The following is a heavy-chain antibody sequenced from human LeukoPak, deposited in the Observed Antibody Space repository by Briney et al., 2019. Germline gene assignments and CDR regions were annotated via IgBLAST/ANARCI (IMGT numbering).Heavy chain of an antibody. D-gene: IGHD6-13*01. V-gene: IGHV3-21*01. CDR1: RFTFSSYS. J-gene: IGHJ6*03. CDR2: ISSSSSYI. Sequence: TGGSLRLSCAASRFTFSSYSMNWVRQAPGKGLEWVSSISSSSSYIYYADSVKGRFTISRDNAKNSLYLQMNSLRAEDTAVYYCARDRTAAAGYYYYYYMDVWGKGTTVTVSS. CDR3: ARDRTAAAGYYYYYYMDV.